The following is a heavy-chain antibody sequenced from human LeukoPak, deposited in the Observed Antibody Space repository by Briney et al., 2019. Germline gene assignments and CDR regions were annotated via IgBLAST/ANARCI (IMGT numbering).Heavy chain of an antibody. V-gene: IGHV1-69*13. J-gene: IGHJ6*02. CDR3: ARDVAGITIFGVVTKYGMDV. D-gene: IGHD3-3*01. Sequence: GASVKVSCKASGGTFSIYGISWVRQAPGQGLEWMGGIIPIFGTANYAQKFQGRVTITADESTSTAYMELSSLRSEDTAVYYCARDVAGITIFGVVTKYGMDVWGQGTTVTVSS. CDR2: IIPIFGTA. CDR1: GGTFSIYG.